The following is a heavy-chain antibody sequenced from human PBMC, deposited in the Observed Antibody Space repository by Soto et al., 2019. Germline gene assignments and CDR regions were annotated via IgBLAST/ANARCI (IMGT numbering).Heavy chain of an antibody. CDR3: ARDPSVTAIGRADH. J-gene: IGHJ4*02. V-gene: IGHV3-9*01. Sequence: GGSLRLSCVVSGFTFDDYAMHWVRQAPGGGLEWVSGINWNSAVIGYADSVKGRFTISRDNAKNALYLQMTSLGSEDTALYYCARDPSVTAIGRADHWGQGTLVTVSS. CDR1: GFTFDDYA. D-gene: IGHD5-18*01. CDR2: INWNSAVI.